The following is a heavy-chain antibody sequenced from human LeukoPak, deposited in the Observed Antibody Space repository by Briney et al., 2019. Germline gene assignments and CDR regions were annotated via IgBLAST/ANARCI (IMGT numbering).Heavy chain of an antibody. D-gene: IGHD3-22*01. CDR1: GFTFSSYG. J-gene: IGHJ4*02. Sequence: QSGGSLRLSCAASGFTFSSYGIHWVRQAPGKGLEWVAVISYDGSNKYYADSVKGRFTISRDNSKNTLYLQMNSLRAEDTAVYYSAKEIYSDSSAYVDYWGQGTLVTVSS. V-gene: IGHV3-30*18. CDR3: AKEIYSDSSAYVDY. CDR2: ISYDGSNK.